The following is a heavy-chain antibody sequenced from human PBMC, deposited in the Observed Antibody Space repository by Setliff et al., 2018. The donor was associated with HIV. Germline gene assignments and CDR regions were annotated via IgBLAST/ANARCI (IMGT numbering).Heavy chain of an antibody. J-gene: IGHJ4*02. CDR2: IYHSGST. D-gene: IGHD6-19*01. CDR1: GNSITRDYQ. V-gene: IGHV4-38-2*02. CDR3: ASMERGSGFSNRNYFDY. Sequence: LSLTCTVSGNSITRDYQWGWIRQPPGKGLEWIGSIYHSGSTYYNPSLKSRVTMSVDTSKNQFSLKLSSVTAADTAVYYWASMERGSGFSNRNYFDYWGQGTLVTVSS.